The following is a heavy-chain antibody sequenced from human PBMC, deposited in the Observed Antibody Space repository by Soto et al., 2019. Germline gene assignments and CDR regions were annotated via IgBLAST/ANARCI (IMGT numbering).Heavy chain of an antibody. Sequence: QVQLVESGGGLVKPGGSLRLSCAVSGITFSDYYMTWFRQTPGKGLEWVSYITGTGSSAYYADSVKGRFTISRDNAKNSLYLQMINLRAEDTAVYYCATYSSGFDYWGQGTLVTVSS. J-gene: IGHJ4*02. V-gene: IGHV3-11*01. CDR3: ATYSSGFDY. CDR2: ITGTGSSA. CDR1: GITFSDYY. D-gene: IGHD3-22*01.